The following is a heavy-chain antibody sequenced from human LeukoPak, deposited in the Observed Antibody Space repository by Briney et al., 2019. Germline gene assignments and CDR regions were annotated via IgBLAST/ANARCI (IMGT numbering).Heavy chain of an antibody. V-gene: IGHV3-23*01. Sequence: SGGFLRLSCAASGFTFSSYTMTWVRQAPGKGLEWVSGISGIGSTYYADSVKGRFTISGDNSKNTLYLQMNSLRAEDTAVYYCAKRYGSGSSLRSFDYWGQGTLVTVSS. CDR2: ISGIGST. CDR3: AKRYGSGSSLRSFDY. J-gene: IGHJ4*02. CDR1: GFTFSSYT. D-gene: IGHD3-10*01.